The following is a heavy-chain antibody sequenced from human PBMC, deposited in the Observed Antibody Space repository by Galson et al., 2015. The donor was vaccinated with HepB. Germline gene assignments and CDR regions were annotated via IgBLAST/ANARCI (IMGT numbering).Heavy chain of an antibody. CDR1: GFTFSSYA. D-gene: IGHD3-3*01. CDR2: ISYDGSNK. Sequence: SLRLSCAASGFTFSSYAMHWVRQAPGKGLEWVAVISYDGSNKYYADSVKGRFTISRDNSKNTLYLQMNSLRAEDTAVYYCAKCRGFWAYYGMDVWGQGSTVTVSS. V-gene: IGHV3-30-3*02. CDR3: AKCRGFWAYYGMDV. J-gene: IGHJ6*02.